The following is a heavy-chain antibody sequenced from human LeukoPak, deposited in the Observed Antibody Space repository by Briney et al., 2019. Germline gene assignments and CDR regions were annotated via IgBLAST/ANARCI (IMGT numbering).Heavy chain of an antibody. CDR3: TTGAYYDILTGYYPYYYGMDV. CDR2: IKSKTDGGTT. J-gene: IGHJ6*02. V-gene: IGHV3-15*01. CDR1: GFTFSNAW. Sequence: GGSLRLSCAASGFTFSNAWMSWVRQAPGKGLEWVGRIKSKTDGGTTDYAAPVKGRFTISRDDSKNTLYLQMNSLKTEDTAVYYCTTGAYYDILTGYYPYYYGMDVWGQGTTVTVSS. D-gene: IGHD3-9*01.